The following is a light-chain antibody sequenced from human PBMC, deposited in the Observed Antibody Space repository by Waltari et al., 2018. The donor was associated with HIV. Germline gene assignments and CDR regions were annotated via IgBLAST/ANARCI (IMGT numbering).Light chain of an antibody. V-gene: IGKV1-12*01. CDR2: DAS. Sequence: DIQMTQSPPSMSASPGDNVNLTCRASQGISSWLAWYRQKPGKVPHLLIYDASTLQVGVPPRFSGSGSGTKFSLTISGLQPEDFATYYCQQTNSFPVTFGPGTTL. CDR1: QGISSW. CDR3: QQTNSFPVT. J-gene: IGKJ2*01.